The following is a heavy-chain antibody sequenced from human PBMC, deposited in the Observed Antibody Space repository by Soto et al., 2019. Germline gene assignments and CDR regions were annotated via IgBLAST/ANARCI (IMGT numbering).Heavy chain of an antibody. CDR2: ITVIGDTT. V-gene: IGHV3-23*01. J-gene: IGHJ4*02. Sequence: EVQLLESGGGLVQPGGSLRLSCAASGFTFSTYGMSWVRQAPGKGLEWVSGITVIGDTTYYADSVKGRFTISRDNSKNTLYLQMDSLRVEDTAVYFCARDQGEVVVAASQFDHWGQGTLVSVSS. CDR3: ARDQGEVVVAASQFDH. D-gene: IGHD2-15*01. CDR1: GFTFSTYG.